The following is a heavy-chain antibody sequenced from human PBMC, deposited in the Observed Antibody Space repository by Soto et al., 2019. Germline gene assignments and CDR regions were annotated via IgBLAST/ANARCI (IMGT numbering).Heavy chain of an antibody. CDR2: FYYTGGT. Sequence: SETLSLTCTVSGASISSSRSYWGWVRQPPGKGLEWIVSFYYTGGTYSTYYNPSLKSRVTISVDTSKSQFSLNLRSVTAADTAVYYCASPRQGNYDFLSGYYALDYWGQGALVTVSS. J-gene: IGHJ4*02. D-gene: IGHD3-3*01. CDR3: ASPRQGNYDFLSGYYALDY. CDR1: GASISSSRSY. V-gene: IGHV4-39*01.